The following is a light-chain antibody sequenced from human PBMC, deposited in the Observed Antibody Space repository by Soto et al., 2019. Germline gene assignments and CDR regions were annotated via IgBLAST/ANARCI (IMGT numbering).Light chain of an antibody. CDR3: QQYGSSLWT. CDR2: GAS. J-gene: IGKJ1*01. Sequence: EIVLTQSPGTLSLSPGERATLSCRASQSVSSSYLAWYQQKPGQAPRLLIYGASSRATGIPDRFSGSGSGTDFTLTIRRLEPEDFAVYYCQQYGSSLWTVGQGTKVDIK. V-gene: IGKV3-20*01. CDR1: QSVSSSY.